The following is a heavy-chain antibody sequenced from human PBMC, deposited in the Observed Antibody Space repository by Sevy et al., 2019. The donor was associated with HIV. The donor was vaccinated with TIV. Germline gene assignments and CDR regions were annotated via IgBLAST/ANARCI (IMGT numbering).Heavy chain of an antibody. CDR1: GFTFSSYW. CDR3: AREQWLKYYFDY. CDR2: IKQDGSEK. Sequence: GGSLRLSCVASGFTFSSYWMSWVRQAPGKGLEWVANIKQDGSEKYYVDSVKGRFTISRDNAKNSLYLQMNSLRAEDTAVYYCAREQWLKYYFDYWGQGTLVTVSS. J-gene: IGHJ4*02. D-gene: IGHD6-19*01. V-gene: IGHV3-7*01.